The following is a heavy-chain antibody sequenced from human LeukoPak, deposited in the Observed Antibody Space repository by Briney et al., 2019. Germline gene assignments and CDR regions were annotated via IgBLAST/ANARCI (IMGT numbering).Heavy chain of an antibody. D-gene: IGHD6-19*01. V-gene: IGHV1-18*01. J-gene: IGHJ4*02. CDR3: ARYSSGWSFSRGSDY. Sequence: ASVKVSCKASGYTFTSYGISWVQQAPGQGLEWMGWISAYNGNTNYAQKLQGRVAMTTDTSTSTAYMELRSLRSDDTAVYYCARYSSGWSFSRGSDYWGQGTLVTVSS. CDR2: ISAYNGNT. CDR1: GYTFTSYG.